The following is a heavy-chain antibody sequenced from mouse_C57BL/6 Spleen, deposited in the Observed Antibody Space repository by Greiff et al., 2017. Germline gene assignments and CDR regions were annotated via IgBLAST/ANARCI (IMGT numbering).Heavy chain of an antibody. V-gene: IGHV1-50*01. J-gene: IGHJ1*03. CDR3: ARNYYSKQV. CDR1: GYTFTSYW. D-gene: IGHD2-5*01. CDR2: IDPSDSYT. Sequence: VKVVEPGAELVKPGASVKLSCKASGYTFTSYWMQWVKQRPGQGLEWIGEIDPSDSYTNYNQKFKGKATLTVDTSSSTAYMQLSSLTSEDSAVYYCARNYYSKQVWGTGTTVTVSS.